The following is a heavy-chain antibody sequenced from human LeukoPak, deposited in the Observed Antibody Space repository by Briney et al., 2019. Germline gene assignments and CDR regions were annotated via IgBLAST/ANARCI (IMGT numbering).Heavy chain of an antibody. D-gene: IGHD3-16*01. J-gene: IGHJ3*02. Sequence: PSETLSLTCTVFGGSISSSNYYWGWIRQPPGKGLEWVGNIYYRGSTYYNPSLESRVTISVDTSMTQFSLRLTSVTAADTAVYYCARTRDYVWGNAFDIWGQGTMVTVSS. V-gene: IGHV4-39*07. CDR1: GGSISSSNYY. CDR3: ARTRDYVWGNAFDI. CDR2: IYYRGST.